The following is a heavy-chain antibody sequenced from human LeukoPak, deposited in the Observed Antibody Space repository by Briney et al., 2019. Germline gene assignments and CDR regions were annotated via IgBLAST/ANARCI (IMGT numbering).Heavy chain of an antibody. CDR3: ARGSLRFYYDMDV. Sequence: GGSLRLSCAASGFTFSSYSMNWVRQAPGKGLVWISCVNVDGSSTNYADSGRGRFTISRDNAKNTLYLQMNSLRVEDTAVYYYARGSLRFYYDMDVWGQGTTVTVSS. CDR2: VNVDGSST. CDR1: GFTFSSYS. V-gene: IGHV3-74*01. J-gene: IGHJ6*02.